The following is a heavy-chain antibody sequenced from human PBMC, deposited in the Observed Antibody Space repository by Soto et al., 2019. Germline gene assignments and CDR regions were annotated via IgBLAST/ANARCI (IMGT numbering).Heavy chain of an antibody. Sequence: GASVKVSCKASGGTFSSYAISWVRQAPGQGLEWMGGIIPIFGTANYAQKFQGRVTITADESTSTAYMELSSLRSEDTAVYYCARDGYYYDSSGYYLDYWGQGTLVTVSS. CDR2: IIPIFGTA. CDR3: ARDGYYYDSSGYYLDY. V-gene: IGHV1-69*13. CDR1: GGTFSSYA. J-gene: IGHJ4*02. D-gene: IGHD3-22*01.